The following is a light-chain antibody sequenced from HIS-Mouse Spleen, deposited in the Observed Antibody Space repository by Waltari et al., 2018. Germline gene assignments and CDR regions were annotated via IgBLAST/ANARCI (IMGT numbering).Light chain of an antibody. V-gene: IGLV2-23*01. CDR2: EGS. CDR1: RRYVRSYTL. Sequence: QSALTQPASVSGSPGQSITISCTGTRRYVRSYTLLSWYQQHPGKAPKLMIYEGSKRPAGVSNRFSGSKSGNTASLTISGLQAEDEADYYCCSYAGSSTWVFGGGTKLTVL. CDR3: CSYAGSSTWV. J-gene: IGLJ3*02.